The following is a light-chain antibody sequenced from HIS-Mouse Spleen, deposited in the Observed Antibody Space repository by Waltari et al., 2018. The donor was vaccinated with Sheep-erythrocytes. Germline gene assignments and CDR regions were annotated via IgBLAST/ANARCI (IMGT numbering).Light chain of an antibody. CDR2: DVS. V-gene: IGLV2-11*01. CDR1: SSAVGGYNY. J-gene: IGLJ1*01. Sequence: QSALTQPRSVSGSPGQSVTISCTGTSSAVGGYNYVYCYQQHPGKAPKLTIYDVSKRPSGVPDRFSGSKSGNTASLTISGLQAEDEADYYCCSYAGSYNHVFATGTKVTVL. CDR3: CSYAGSYNHV.